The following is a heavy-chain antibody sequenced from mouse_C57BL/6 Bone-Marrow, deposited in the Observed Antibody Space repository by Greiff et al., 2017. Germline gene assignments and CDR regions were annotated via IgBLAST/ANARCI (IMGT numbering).Heavy chain of an antibody. CDR3: ARERIMVYDGPFAY. CDR1: GYTFTSYG. J-gene: IGHJ3*01. CDR2: IYPRSGNT. V-gene: IGHV1-81*01. D-gene: IGHD1-2*01. Sequence: VQLQQSGAELARPGASVKLSCKASGYTFTSYGISWVKQRTGQGLEWIGEIYPRSGNTYYNEKFKGKATLTADKSSSTAYMELRSLTSEDAAVYFCARERIMVYDGPFAYWGQGTLVTVSA.